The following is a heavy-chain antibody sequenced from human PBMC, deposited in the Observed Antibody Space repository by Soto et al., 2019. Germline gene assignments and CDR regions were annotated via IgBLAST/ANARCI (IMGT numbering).Heavy chain of an antibody. J-gene: IGHJ3*01. Sequence: QVQLVESGGGVVQPGRSLRLSCATSGFTYGHFGMHWARQAPGKGLEWVAVVWHDGSRKLYADSVKGRFTISRDDSEKTLDLQMNSLRVEDTAVYYCARDAYGTAGQGGAFDLWGQGTVVIVSS. D-gene: IGHD3-10*01. CDR3: ARDAYGTAGQGGAFDL. CDR1: GFTYGHFG. V-gene: IGHV3-33*01. CDR2: VWHDGSRK.